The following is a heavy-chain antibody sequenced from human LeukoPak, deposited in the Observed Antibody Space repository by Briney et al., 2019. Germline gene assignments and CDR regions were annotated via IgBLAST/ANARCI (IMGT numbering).Heavy chain of an antibody. CDR1: GYTFTTYG. V-gene: IGHV1-2*02. CDR3: ARDLNYGVDY. CDR2: INPNSGGT. Sequence: ASVKVSCKASGYTFTTYGIIWVRQAPGQGLEWMGWINPNSGGTNYAQKFQGRVTMTRDTSISTAYMELSRLRSDDTAVYYCARDLNYGVDYWGQGTLVTVSS. J-gene: IGHJ4*02. D-gene: IGHD3-10*01.